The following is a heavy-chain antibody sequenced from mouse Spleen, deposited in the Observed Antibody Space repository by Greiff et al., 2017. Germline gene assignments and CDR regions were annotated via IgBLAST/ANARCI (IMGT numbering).Heavy chain of an antibody. CDR3: ARGYYYDGSYVAWFAY. D-gene: IGHD1-1*01. V-gene: IGHV1-80*01. J-gene: IGHJ3*01. CDR2: IYPGDGDT. Sequence: VQLQQSGAELVKPGASVKISCKASGYAFSSYWMNWVKQRPGKGLEWIGQIYPGDGDTNYNGKFKGKATLTADKSSSTAYMQLSSLTSEDSAVYFCARGYYYDGSYVAWFAYWGQGTLVTVSA. CDR1: GYAFSSYW.